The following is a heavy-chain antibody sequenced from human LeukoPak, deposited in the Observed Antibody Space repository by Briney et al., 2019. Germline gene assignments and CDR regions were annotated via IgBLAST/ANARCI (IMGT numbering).Heavy chain of an antibody. D-gene: IGHD5-18*01. V-gene: IGHV4-59*01. J-gene: IGHJ6*03. CDR1: GGSISSYY. CDR2: IYYSGST. Sequence: SETLSLTCTVSGGSISSYYWSWIRQPPGKGLEWIGYIYYSGSTNYNPSLKSRVTISLGTSKKQFSLKLTSVTAADTAVYYCARAIADTAMNIYYYYYMDVWGKGTTVTVSS. CDR3: ARAIADTAMNIYYYYYMDV.